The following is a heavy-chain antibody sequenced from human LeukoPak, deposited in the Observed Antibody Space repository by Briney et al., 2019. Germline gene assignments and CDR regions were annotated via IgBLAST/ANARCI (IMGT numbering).Heavy chain of an antibody. CDR2: IYISGST. Sequence: PSETLSLTCTVSGGSISSSSYYWSWIRQPAGKGLEWIGRIYISGSTNYNPSLKSRVTMSVDTSKNQFSLKLSSVTAADTAVYYCARDSPRRGTGTTYFDYWGQGTLVTVSS. V-gene: IGHV4-61*02. D-gene: IGHD1-7*01. J-gene: IGHJ4*02. CDR1: GGSISSSSYY. CDR3: ARDSPRRGTGTTYFDY.